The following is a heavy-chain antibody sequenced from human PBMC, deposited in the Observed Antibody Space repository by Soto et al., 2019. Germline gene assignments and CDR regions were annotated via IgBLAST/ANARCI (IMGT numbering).Heavy chain of an antibody. CDR3: AKDLMIIAVDGSNGFGYYYYGMDV. CDR1: GFTFSSYG. D-gene: IGHD6-19*01. J-gene: IGHJ6*02. Sequence: PGGSLRLSCAASGFTFSSYGMHWVRQAPGKGLEWVAVISYDGSNKYYADSVKGRFTISRDNSKNTLYLQMNSLRAEDTAVYYCAKDLMIIAVDGSNGFGYYYYGMDVWGQGTTVTV. CDR2: ISYDGSNK. V-gene: IGHV3-30*18.